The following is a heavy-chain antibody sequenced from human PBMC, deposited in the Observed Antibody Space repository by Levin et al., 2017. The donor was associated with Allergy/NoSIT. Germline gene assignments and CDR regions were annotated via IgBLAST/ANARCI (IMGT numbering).Heavy chain of an antibody. CDR1: GFTFSSYW. Sequence: GESLKISCAASGFTFSSYWMHWVRQAPGKGLVWVSRINSDGSSTSYADSVKGRFTISRDNAKNTLYLQMNSLRAEDTAVYYCARGTPKGGYYDSNKDAFDIWGQGTMVTVSS. J-gene: IGHJ3*02. V-gene: IGHV3-74*01. D-gene: IGHD3-22*01. CDR2: INSDGSST. CDR3: ARGTPKGGYYDSNKDAFDI.